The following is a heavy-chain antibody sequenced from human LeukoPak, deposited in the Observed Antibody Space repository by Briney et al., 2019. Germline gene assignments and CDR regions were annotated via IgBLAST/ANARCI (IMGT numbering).Heavy chain of an antibody. J-gene: IGHJ4*02. Sequence: GGSLRLSCAVSGLRFSDQYMIWIRQTPGKGLEWVSFISGSGANTFYADSMKGRFTISKDNTKNSLFLQMNSLRAEDTAVYYCAKQLGYCSDGSCYFPYWGQGTLVTVSS. CDR3: AKQLGYCSDGSCYFPY. CDR1: GLRFSDQY. CDR2: ISGSGANT. V-gene: IGHV3-11*01. D-gene: IGHD2-15*01.